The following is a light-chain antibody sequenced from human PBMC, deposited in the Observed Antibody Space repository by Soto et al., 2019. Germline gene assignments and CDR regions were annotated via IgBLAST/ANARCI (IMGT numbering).Light chain of an antibody. CDR3: QQYGTLPIT. J-gene: IGKJ5*01. CDR2: GAS. V-gene: IGKV3-20*01. Sequence: EIVLTQSPGTLSLSPVERATLSCSSSQTVSSSFLAWYQQKPGQAPRLFIYGASSRATGIPDRFSGSGSGTDFTLTIGRLEPEDFAVYYCQQYGTLPITCGQGTRREIK. CDR1: QTVSSSF.